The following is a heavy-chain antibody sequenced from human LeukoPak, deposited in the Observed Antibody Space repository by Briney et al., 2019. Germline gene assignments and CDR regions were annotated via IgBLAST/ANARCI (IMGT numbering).Heavy chain of an antibody. D-gene: IGHD3-22*01. CDR1: GYTFTGYY. Sequence: GASVKVSCKASGYTFTGYYMHWVRLAPGQGLEWMGWINPNSGGTNYAQKFQGRVTMTRDTSISTAYMELSRLRSDDTAVYYCARSRYDSSGYPGYWGQGTLVTVSS. V-gene: IGHV1-2*02. CDR2: INPNSGGT. CDR3: ARSRYDSSGYPGY. J-gene: IGHJ4*02.